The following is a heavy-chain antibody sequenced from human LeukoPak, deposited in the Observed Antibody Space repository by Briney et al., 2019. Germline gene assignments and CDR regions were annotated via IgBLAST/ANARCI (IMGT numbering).Heavy chain of an antibody. D-gene: IGHD3-10*01. CDR1: GYTFTSYG. J-gene: IGHJ4*02. Sequence: ASVKVSCKASGYTFTSYGISWVRQAPGQGLEWMGWISAYNGNTNYAQKLQGRVTMTTDTSTSTAYMELRSLRSDDTAVYYCAGEFYGSGSYYGAPFDYWGQGTLVTVSS. CDR2: ISAYNGNT. CDR3: AGEFYGSGSYYGAPFDY. V-gene: IGHV1-18*04.